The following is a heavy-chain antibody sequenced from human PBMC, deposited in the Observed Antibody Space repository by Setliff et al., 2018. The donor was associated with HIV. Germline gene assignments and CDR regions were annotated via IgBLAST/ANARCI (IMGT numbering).Heavy chain of an antibody. Sequence: GVLKISCAASGFTFSGYAMTWVRQAPGEGLEWVSTITGSGFTTYYADSLKGRFTISRDNSKGTLYLQMNSLRAEDTAIYYCAKLKEKWLSPILQNFFDPWGQGTLVTV. D-gene: IGHD3-22*01. V-gene: IGHV3-23*01. J-gene: IGHJ5*02. CDR1: GFTFSGYA. CDR2: ITGSGFTT. CDR3: AKLKEKWLSPILQNFFDP.